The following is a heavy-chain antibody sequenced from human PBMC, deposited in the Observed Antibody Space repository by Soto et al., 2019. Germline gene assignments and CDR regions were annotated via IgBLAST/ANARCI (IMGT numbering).Heavy chain of an antibody. D-gene: IGHD3-16*01. CDR1: RFTFSSSG. Sequence: GGSLRLSCAASRFTFSSSGMPWAGQAPGKGLEWVAVISYDGSNKYYADSVKGRFTISRDNSKNTLYLQMNSLRAEDTAVYYCAKSTRVLLRLGGYYFDYWGQGT. V-gene: IGHV3-30*18. CDR3: AKSTRVLLRLGGYYFDY. CDR2: ISYDGSNK. J-gene: IGHJ4*02.